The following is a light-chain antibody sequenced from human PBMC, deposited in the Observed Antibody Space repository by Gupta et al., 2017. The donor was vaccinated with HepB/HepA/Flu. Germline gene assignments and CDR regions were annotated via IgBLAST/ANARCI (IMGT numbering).Light chain of an antibody. Sequence: QSALTQPASVSGSPGQSITIPCTGTSGDVGACNYFSWYHQYPGKAPKVIIYDVSARTSGVSDRFSGTTSGSTATMTTSGPQAEEEADYYCCSEKRSNNIFVFGTGTKCTVL. CDR2: DVS. J-gene: IGLJ1*01. CDR1: SGDVGACNY. V-gene: IGLV2-14*03. CDR3: CSEKRSNNIFV.